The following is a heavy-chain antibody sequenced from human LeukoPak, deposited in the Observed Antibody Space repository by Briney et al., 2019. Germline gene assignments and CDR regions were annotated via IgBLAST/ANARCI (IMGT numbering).Heavy chain of an antibody. CDR1: GFTFSSYS. V-gene: IGHV3-48*01. CDR3: AKDFRVTGYFYYYYYMDV. Sequence: GGSLRLSCAASGFTFSSYSMNWVRQAPGKGLEWVSYISSRSSTIYYADSVKGRFTISRDNAKNSLYLQMNSLRAEDTAVYYSAKDFRVTGYFYYYYYMDVWGKGTTVTISS. D-gene: IGHD3-9*01. J-gene: IGHJ6*03. CDR2: ISSRSSTI.